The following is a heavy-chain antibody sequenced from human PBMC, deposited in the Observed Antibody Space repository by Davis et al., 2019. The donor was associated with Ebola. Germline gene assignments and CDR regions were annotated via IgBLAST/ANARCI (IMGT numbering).Heavy chain of an antibody. Sequence: PGGSLRLSCAASGFTFSSYAMSWVRQAPGKGLEWVSAISGSGGSTYYADSVKGRFTISRDNSKNTLYLQMISLRAEDTAVFYCARDHDYGDYWGGDYWGQGTLVTVSS. CDR1: GFTFSSYA. V-gene: IGHV3-23*01. CDR2: ISGSGGST. J-gene: IGHJ4*02. D-gene: IGHD4-17*01. CDR3: ARDHDYGDYWGGDY.